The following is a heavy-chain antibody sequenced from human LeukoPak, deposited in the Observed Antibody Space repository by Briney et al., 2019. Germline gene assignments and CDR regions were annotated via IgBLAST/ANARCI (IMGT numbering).Heavy chain of an antibody. J-gene: IGHJ4*02. V-gene: IGHV4-39*07. D-gene: IGHD2-2*01. CDR3: ARGYCSSTSCYEKDY. CDR1: GDSISSRSYY. CDR2: IYYSGST. Sequence: SETLSLTCTVSGDSISSRSYYWGWIRQPPGKGLEWIGSIYYSGSTYYNPSLKSRVTISVDTSKNQFSLKLSSVTAADTAVYYCARGYCSSTSCYEKDYWGQGTLVTVSS.